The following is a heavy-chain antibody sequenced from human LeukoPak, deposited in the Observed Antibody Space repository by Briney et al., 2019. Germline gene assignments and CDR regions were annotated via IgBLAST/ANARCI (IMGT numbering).Heavy chain of an antibody. V-gene: IGHV3-48*01. CDR2: ISSSSSAR. J-gene: IGHJ5*02. Sequence: QPGGSLRLSCAASGFTFSDYSMNGFRQAPGKGLEWISYISSSSSARFFADSVKGRFTISRDNAENSLYLQMNNLRADDTAVYYCARGYCNGKSCYYNPWGQGTPVTVSS. CDR3: ARGYCNGKSCYYNP. D-gene: IGHD2-15*01. CDR1: GFTFSDYS.